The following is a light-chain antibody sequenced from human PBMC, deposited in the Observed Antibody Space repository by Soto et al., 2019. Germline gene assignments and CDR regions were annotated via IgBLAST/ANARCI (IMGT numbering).Light chain of an antibody. Sequence: QSALTQPPSASGSPGQSVTISCSGTTSDIGAYNYVSWYQRQHPGKSPKLIIFEVSQRPSGVPDRFSGSKSGNTAYLTVSGLQAEDEADYYCSSHGGSNAFYVFGTGTKVTVL. CDR2: EVS. CDR1: TSDIGAYNY. V-gene: IGLV2-8*01. J-gene: IGLJ1*01. CDR3: SSHGGSNAFYV.